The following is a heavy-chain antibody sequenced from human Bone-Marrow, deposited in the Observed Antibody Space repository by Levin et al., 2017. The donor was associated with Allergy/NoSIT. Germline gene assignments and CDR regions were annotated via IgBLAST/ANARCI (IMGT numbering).Heavy chain of an antibody. CDR2: IYYSGST. CDR1: GGSISSYY. Sequence: KSSETLSLTCTVSGGSISSYYWSWIRQPPGKGLEWIGYIYYSGSTNYNPSLKSRVTISVDTSKNQFSLKLSSVTAADTAVYYCARHFLPHYYYYGMDVWGQGTTVTVSS. J-gene: IGHJ6*02. D-gene: IGHD1-14*01. CDR3: ARHFLPHYYYYGMDV. V-gene: IGHV4-59*08.